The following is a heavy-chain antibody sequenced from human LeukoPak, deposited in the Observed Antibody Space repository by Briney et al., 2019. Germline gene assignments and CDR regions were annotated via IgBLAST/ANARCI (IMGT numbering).Heavy chain of an antibody. D-gene: IGHD5-18*01. Sequence: GGSLRLSCAASGFTFSSYAMSGVRQAPGKGLEWVSASSVSGGSTYYADSVRGRFTISRDKSKNTLYLQMIRLRAEDTAVYYCAKDSKSHAAMASYWGQGTLVTVSS. J-gene: IGHJ4*02. CDR1: GFTFSSYA. CDR3: AKDSKSHAAMASY. V-gene: IGHV3-23*01. CDR2: SSVSGGST.